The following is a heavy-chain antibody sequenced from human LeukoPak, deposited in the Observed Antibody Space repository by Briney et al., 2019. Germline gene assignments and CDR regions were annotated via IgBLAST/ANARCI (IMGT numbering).Heavy chain of an antibody. CDR1: GFTFSSYG. D-gene: IGHD6-19*01. CDR3: AKDTRGIAVAGNFDY. V-gene: IGHV3-33*06. Sequence: GGSLRLFCAASGFTFSSYGMHWVRQAPGKGLEWVAVIWYDGSNKYYADSVKGRFTISRDNSKNTLYLQMNSLRAEDTAVYYCAKDTRGIAVAGNFDYWGQGTLVTVSS. J-gene: IGHJ4*02. CDR2: IWYDGSNK.